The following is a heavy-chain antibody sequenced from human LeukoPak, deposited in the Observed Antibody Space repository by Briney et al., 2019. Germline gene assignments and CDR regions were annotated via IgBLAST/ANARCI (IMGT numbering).Heavy chain of an antibody. J-gene: IGHJ4*02. Sequence: PGVSLRLSCAASGFTFSDYSMNWVRQAPGQGLEWVSYISSSSLYINYADSVKGRFTVSRDNAKNSLFLQMNSLRAEDTAVYYCVREAYEYHFDYWGQGTLVTVSS. V-gene: IGHV3-21*06. CDR3: VREAYEYHFDY. CDR2: ISSSSLYI. CDR1: GFTFSDYS. D-gene: IGHD5-12*01.